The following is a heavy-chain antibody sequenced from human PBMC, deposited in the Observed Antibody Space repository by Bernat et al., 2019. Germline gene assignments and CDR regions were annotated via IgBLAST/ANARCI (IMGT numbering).Heavy chain of an antibody. CDR2: IKQDGSEK. J-gene: IGHJ3*02. CDR1: GSTFSSYW. CDR3: ARGLLGVDEDAFDI. Sequence: EVQLVESGGGLVQPGGSLRLSCAASGSTFSSYWMSWVRQAPGKGLEWVANIKQDGSEKYYVDSVKGRFAISRDNPKNSLYLQMNSLRPEDTAVYYCARGLLGVDEDAFDIWGQGTMVTVSS. D-gene: IGHD3-3*01. V-gene: IGHV3-7*03.